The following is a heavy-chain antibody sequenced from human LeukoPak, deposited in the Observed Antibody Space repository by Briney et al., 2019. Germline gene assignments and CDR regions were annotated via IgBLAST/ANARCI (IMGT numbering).Heavy chain of an antibody. CDR1: GFTFSSYA. CDR2: ISSNGGST. J-gene: IGHJ4*02. D-gene: IGHD2-2*01. Sequence: PGGSLRLSCAASGFTFSSYAMHWVRQAPGKGLEYVSAISSNGGSTYYANSVKGRFTISRDNSKDTLYVQMNSLRAEDAAVYYCAKSHSVVRRRYFDYWGQGALVTVSS. CDR3: AKSHSVVRRRYFDY. V-gene: IGHV3-64*01.